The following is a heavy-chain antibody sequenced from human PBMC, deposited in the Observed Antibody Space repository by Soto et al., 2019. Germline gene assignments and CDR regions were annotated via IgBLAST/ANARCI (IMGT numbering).Heavy chain of an antibody. J-gene: IGHJ4*02. CDR1: GFTFSSYS. Sequence: GGSLRLSCAASGFTFSSYSMNWVRQAPGKGLEWVSSISSSSSYIYYADSVKGRFTISRDNAKNSLYLQMNSLRAEDTAVYYCATIPKIIEYSSSSGDYWGQGTLVTVSS. D-gene: IGHD6-6*01. CDR3: ATIPKIIEYSSSSGDY. CDR2: ISSSSSYI. V-gene: IGHV3-21*01.